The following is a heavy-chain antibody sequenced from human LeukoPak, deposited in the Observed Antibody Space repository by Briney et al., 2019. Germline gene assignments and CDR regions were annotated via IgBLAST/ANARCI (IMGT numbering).Heavy chain of an antibody. CDR3: ARAGWDYGAAFDI. V-gene: IGHV4-31*03. Sequence: SETLSLTCTVSGGSISSGGYYWSWIRQHPGKGLEWIGYIYYSGSTYYDPSLKSRVTISVDTSKNQFSLKLSSVTAADTAVYYCARAGWDYGAAFDIWGQGTMVTVSS. D-gene: IGHD3-16*01. CDR1: GGSISSGGYY. CDR2: IYYSGST. J-gene: IGHJ3*02.